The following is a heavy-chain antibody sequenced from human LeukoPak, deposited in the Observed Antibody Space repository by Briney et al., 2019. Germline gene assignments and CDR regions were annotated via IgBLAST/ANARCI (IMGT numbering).Heavy chain of an antibody. CDR2: INSDGSST. D-gene: IGHD2-15*01. CDR3: ARAIEHGWSFDY. CDR1: GFTFSSYW. V-gene: IGHV3-74*01. J-gene: IGHJ4*02. Sequence: PGGSLRLSCAAFGFTFSSYWMHWVRQAPGKGLVWVSRINSDGSSTSYADSVKGRFTISRDNAKNTLYLQMNSLRAEDTAVYYCARAIEHGWSFDYWGQGTLVTVSS.